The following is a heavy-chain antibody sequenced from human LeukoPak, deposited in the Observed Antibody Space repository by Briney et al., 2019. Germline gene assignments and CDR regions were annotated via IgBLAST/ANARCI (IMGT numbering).Heavy chain of an antibody. D-gene: IGHD3-10*01. CDR3: ASSRGRLGAFDI. Sequence: SETLSLTCTVSGGSISSSSYYWGWIRQPPGKGLEWIGSIYYSGSTYYNPPLKSRVTISVDTSKNQFSLKLSSVTAADTAVYYCASSRGRLGAFDIWGQGTMVTVSS. CDR1: GGSISSSSYY. V-gene: IGHV4-39*01. J-gene: IGHJ3*02. CDR2: IYYSGST.